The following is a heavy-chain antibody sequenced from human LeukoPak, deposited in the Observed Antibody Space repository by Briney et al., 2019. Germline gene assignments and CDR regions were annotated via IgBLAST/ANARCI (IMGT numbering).Heavy chain of an antibody. CDR2: IYHTGST. Sequence: SETLSLTCTISGGSVSDYYWSWIRQSPGKGLEWIGYIYHTGSTSYSPSLKSRVTISADTTQNQFSLKLSSVTAADTAVYYCASRKLGNDYWGQGTLVTVSS. D-gene: IGHD7-27*01. V-gene: IGHV4-59*02. J-gene: IGHJ4*02. CDR3: ASRKLGNDY. CDR1: GGSVSDYY.